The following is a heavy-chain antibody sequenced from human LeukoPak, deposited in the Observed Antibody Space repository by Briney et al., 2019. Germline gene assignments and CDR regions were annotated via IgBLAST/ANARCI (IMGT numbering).Heavy chain of an antibody. CDR3: ARDRSEMATLWAHFDY. CDR2: IYNADTT. V-gene: IGHV3-53*01. CDR1: GFTVSNNY. D-gene: IGHD5-24*01. J-gene: IGHJ4*02. Sequence: GGSLRLSCAASGFTVSNNYMSWVRQAPGKGLEWVSVIYNADTTYYADSVKGRFTISRDNSKNTLYLQMSSLRAEDAAIYYCARDRSEMATLWAHFDYWGQGSLVTVSS.